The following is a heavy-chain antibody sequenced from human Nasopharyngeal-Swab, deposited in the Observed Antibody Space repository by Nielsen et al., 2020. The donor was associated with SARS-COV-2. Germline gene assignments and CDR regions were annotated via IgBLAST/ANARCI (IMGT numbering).Heavy chain of an antibody. CDR2: IYYSGST. Sequence: WIRQPPGKGLEWIGNIYYSGSTYYNPSLKSRVTISVDTSKNQFSLKLSSVTAADTAVYYCARKDYKTSAFDIWGQGTMVTVSS. V-gene: IGHV4-39*07. D-gene: IGHD4-11*01. CDR3: ARKDYKTSAFDI. J-gene: IGHJ3*02.